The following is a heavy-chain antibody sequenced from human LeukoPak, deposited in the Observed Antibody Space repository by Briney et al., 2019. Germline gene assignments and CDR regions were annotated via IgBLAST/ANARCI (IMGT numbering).Heavy chain of an antibody. CDR2: IWYDGTNK. CDR3: ARDSASNGYHLDY. V-gene: IGHV3-33*08. D-gene: IGHD3-22*01. J-gene: IGHJ4*02. CDR1: GFTFDDYA. Sequence: GGSLRLSCAASGFTFDDYAMHWVRQAPGQGLEWVALIWYDGTNKYYADSVKGRFTISRDNSKNTLYLQMNSLRAEDTAVYYCARDSASNGYHLDYWGQGTLVTVSS.